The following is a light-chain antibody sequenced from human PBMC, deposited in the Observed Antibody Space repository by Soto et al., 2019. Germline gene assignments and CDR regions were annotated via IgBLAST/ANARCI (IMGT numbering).Light chain of an antibody. CDR2: DAS. CDR1: QDVSIF. J-gene: IGKJ1*01. Sequence: EILFAQSPATLSLSSGERATLPLKASQDVSIFLAWYQQKPGQAPRLLIHDASNRATGVPARFSGSGSGTDFTLTISSLQSEDFAVYYCQQYNNWPWTFGQGTKVDIK. CDR3: QQYNNWPWT. V-gene: IGKV3-11*01.